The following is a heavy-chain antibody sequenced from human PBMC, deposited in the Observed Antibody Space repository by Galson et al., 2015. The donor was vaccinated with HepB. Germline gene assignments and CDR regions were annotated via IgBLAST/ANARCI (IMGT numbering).Heavy chain of an antibody. V-gene: IGHV1-2*06. Sequence: CKASGYTFTGYYMHWVRQAPGQGLEWMGRINPNSGGTNYAQKFQGRVTMTRDTSISTAYMELSRLRSDDTAVYYCARGRITMIVVRPLAGRGVWGKGTTVTVSS. CDR2: INPNSGGT. J-gene: IGHJ6*04. CDR3: ARGRITMIVVRPLAGRGV. D-gene: IGHD3-22*01. CDR1: GYTFTGYY.